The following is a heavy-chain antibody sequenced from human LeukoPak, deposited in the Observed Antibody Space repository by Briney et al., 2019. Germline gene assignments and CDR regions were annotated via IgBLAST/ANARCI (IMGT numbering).Heavy chain of an antibody. D-gene: IGHD5-12*01. Sequence: GGSLRLSCAASGFTFSSYTMNWVRQAPGKGLEWVSSISSSSSYIYYADSVKGRFTISRDNAKNSLYLQMNSLRAEDTAVYYCAKGSGYGFDYWGQGTLVTVSS. CDR2: ISSSSSYI. CDR3: AKGSGYGFDY. CDR1: GFTFSSYT. V-gene: IGHV3-21*01. J-gene: IGHJ4*02.